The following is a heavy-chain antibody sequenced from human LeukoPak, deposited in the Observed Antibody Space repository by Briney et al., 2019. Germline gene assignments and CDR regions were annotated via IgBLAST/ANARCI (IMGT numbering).Heavy chain of an antibody. J-gene: IGHJ4*02. Sequence: GGSLRLSRAASGFTFSSYSMNWVRQAPGKGLEWVSYISSSSSTIYIADSVKGRFTISRDNAKNSLYLQMNSLRAEDTAVYYCARDPTYYDFWSGSFSYFDYWGQGTLVTVSS. CDR1: GFTFSSYS. V-gene: IGHV3-48*01. CDR2: ISSSSSTI. CDR3: ARDPTYYDFWSGSFSYFDY. D-gene: IGHD3-3*01.